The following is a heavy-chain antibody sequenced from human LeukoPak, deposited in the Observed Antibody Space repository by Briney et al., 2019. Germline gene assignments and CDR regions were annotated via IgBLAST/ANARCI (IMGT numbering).Heavy chain of an antibody. Sequence: GGSLRLSCAASGITFSDHTMLWVRQAPGKGLEWVAVISYDGSNKYYADSVKGRFTISRDNSKNTLYLQMNSLRAEDTAVYYCAKGSLQIGGQGTLVTVSS. J-gene: IGHJ4*02. V-gene: IGHV3-30*18. CDR2: ISYDGSNK. CDR3: AKGSLQI. D-gene: IGHD4-11*01. CDR1: GITFSDHT.